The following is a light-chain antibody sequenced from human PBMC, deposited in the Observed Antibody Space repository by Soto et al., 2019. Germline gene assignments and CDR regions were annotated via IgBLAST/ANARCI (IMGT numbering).Light chain of an antibody. CDR2: GAS. J-gene: IGKJ1*01. V-gene: IGKV3-15*01. CDR1: QSVSSN. Sequence: EIVMTQSPATLSVSPGERATLSCRASQSVSSNLAWYQQKPGQAPRLLIYGASTRATGIPARFSGSGSGTEFTLTISSLQSEDFAVYYCQQYNNWPAATFGQGTNVDIK. CDR3: QQYNNWPAAT.